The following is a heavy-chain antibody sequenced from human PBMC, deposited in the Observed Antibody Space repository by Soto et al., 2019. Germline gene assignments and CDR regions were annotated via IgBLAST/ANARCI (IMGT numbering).Heavy chain of an antibody. V-gene: IGHV1-69*02. CDR1: GGTFSSYT. CDR3: ASGDHYYDSSGYYYGFGY. Sequence: QVQLVQSGAEVKKPGSSVKVSCKASGGTFSSYTISWVRQAPGQGLEWMGRIIPILGIANYEQKFQGRVTITADKSTSTAYMELSSLRSEDTAVYYCASGDHYYDSSGYYYGFGYWGQGTLVTVSS. CDR2: IIPILGIA. J-gene: IGHJ4*02. D-gene: IGHD3-22*01.